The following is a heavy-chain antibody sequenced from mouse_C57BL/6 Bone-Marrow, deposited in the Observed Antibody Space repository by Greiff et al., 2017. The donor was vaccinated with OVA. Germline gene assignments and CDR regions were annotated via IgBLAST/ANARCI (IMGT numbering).Heavy chain of an antibody. CDR2: ISSGGSYT. Sequence: EVKLVESGGDLVKPGGSLKLSCAASGFTFSSYGMSWVRQTPDKRLEWVATISSGGSYTYSPDSVKGRFPISRDNAKNTLYLQMSSLKSEDTAMYYCARRDYYAMDDWGQGTSVTVSS. J-gene: IGHJ4*01. V-gene: IGHV5-6*02. CDR1: GFTFSSYG. CDR3: ARRDYYAMDD.